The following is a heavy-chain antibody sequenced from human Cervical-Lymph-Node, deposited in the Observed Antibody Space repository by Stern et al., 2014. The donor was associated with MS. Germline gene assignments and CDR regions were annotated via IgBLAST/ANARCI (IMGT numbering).Heavy chain of an antibody. CDR2: ISGSGRYI. J-gene: IGHJ4*02. CDR3: ASDVATGY. Sequence: EVQLVESEGGLVKPGGSLTLSCTASGFMFRVYTMVWVRQATGKGLESVSFISGSGRYIFYADSVKGRFTISRDNANNTLNLQMSSLRVEDTAVYYCASDVATGYWGQGTLVTVSS. D-gene: IGHD5-12*01. CDR1: GFMFRVYT. V-gene: IGHV3-21*01.